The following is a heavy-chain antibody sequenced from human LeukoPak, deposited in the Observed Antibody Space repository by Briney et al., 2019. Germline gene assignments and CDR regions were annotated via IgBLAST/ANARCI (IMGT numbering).Heavy chain of an antibody. V-gene: IGHV4-61*01. CDR3: ARGYDSSAYYPFNY. D-gene: IGHD3-22*01. CDR2: IYYSGST. CDR1: GGSVSSGSYC. J-gene: IGHJ4*02. Sequence: PSETLSLTCTVSGGSVSSGSYCWSWIRQPPGKGLEWIGYIYYSGSTNYNPSLKSRVTISVDTSKNQFSLMLSSVTAADTAVYYCARGYDSSAYYPFNYWGQGTLVTVSS.